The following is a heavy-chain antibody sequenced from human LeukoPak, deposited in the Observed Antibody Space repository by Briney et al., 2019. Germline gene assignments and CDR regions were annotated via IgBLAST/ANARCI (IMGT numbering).Heavy chain of an antibody. CDR3: ARGGGLDV. D-gene: IGHD3-16*01. CDR1: GFTFSSYW. J-gene: IGHJ6*02. CDR2: INHNGNVN. V-gene: IGHV3-7*03. Sequence: PGGSLRLSCAASGFTFSSYWMNWARQAPGKGLGWVASINHNGNVNYCVDSVKGRFTISRDNAKNSLYLQMSNLRAEDTAVYFCARGGGLDVWGQGATVTVSS.